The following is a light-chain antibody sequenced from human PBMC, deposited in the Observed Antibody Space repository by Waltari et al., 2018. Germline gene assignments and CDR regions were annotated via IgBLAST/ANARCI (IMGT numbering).Light chain of an antibody. CDR2: GNN. Sequence: QSVLTQPPSMSGAPGQRVPLSCTGSSSNIGAGPDVHWSQVFPGTAPKLLIYGNNNRPSGVPDRFSGSKSDTSASLAIGGLQAEDEADYYCQSFDIRLSGGVVFGGGTKVTVL. CDR3: QSFDIRLSGGVV. CDR1: SSNIGAGPD. J-gene: IGLJ3*02. V-gene: IGLV1-40*01.